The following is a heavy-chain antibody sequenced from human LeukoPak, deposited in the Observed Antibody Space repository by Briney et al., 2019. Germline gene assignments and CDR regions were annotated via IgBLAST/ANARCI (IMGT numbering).Heavy chain of an antibody. CDR3: ARERLSIVDY. J-gene: IGHJ4*02. CDR1: GYSISSGYY. D-gene: IGHD6-6*01. CDR2: IYHSGST. V-gene: IGHV4-38-2*02. Sequence: SETLSLTCTVSGYSISSGYYWGWIRQPPGKGLEWIGSIYHSGSTYYNPSLKSRVTISVDTSKNQFSLKLSSVTAADTAVYYCARERLSIVDYWGQGTLVTVSS.